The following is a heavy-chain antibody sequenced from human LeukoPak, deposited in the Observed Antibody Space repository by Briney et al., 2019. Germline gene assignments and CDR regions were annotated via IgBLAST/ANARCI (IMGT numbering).Heavy chain of an antibody. CDR3: AMAYSSGWYYFDY. CDR2: IYYSGST. D-gene: IGHD6-13*01. Sequence: SETLSLTCTVSGGSIRGHFWTWIRQPPGKGLEWIGYIYYSGSTNYNPSLKSRVTIAVDTSKNQFSLRLNSVTAADTAVYYCAMAYSSGWYYFDYWGQGTLVTVSS. J-gene: IGHJ4*02. CDR1: GGSIRGHF. V-gene: IGHV4-59*11.